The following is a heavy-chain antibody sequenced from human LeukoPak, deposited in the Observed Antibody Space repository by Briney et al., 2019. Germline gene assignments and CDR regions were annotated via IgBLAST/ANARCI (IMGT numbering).Heavy chain of an antibody. Sequence: GGSLRLSCAASGFTFSNYGMHWVRQAPGKGLERVAFIGYDGSIKYYTDSVKGRFTISRDNSKNTVCLQMNSLRAEDTAVYYCAKVEWELLRGGSFDYWGQGTLVTVSS. V-gene: IGHV3-30*02. J-gene: IGHJ4*02. CDR3: AKVEWELLRGGSFDY. CDR2: IGYDGSIK. CDR1: GFTFSNYG. D-gene: IGHD1-26*01.